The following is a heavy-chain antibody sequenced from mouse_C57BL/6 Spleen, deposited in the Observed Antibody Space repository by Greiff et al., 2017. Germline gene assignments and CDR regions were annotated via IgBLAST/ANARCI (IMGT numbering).Heavy chain of an antibody. CDR2: FHPYNDDT. V-gene: IGHV1-47*01. D-gene: IGHD2-5*01. CDR3: ARNDSIYGVFDY. CDR1: GYTFTTYP. Sequence: QVQLKESGAELVKPGASVKMSCKASGYTFTTYPIEWMKQNHGKSLEWIGNFHPYNDDTKYNEKLKGKATLTVEKSSSTLYLELSRLTSDDSAVYYCARNDSIYGVFDYWGQGTTLTVSS. J-gene: IGHJ2*01.